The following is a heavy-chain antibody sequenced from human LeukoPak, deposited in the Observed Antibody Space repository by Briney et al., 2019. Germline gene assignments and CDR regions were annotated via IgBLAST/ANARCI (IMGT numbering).Heavy chain of an antibody. J-gene: IGHJ4*02. CDR3: ARGKYSSSPGYFDN. CDR2: INPNSGGT. CDR1: GYTFTGYY. D-gene: IGHD6-6*01. Sequence: ASVKVSCKASGYTFTGYYMHWVRQAPGQGLEWMGWINPNSGGTNYAQKFQGRVTMTRDTSISTAYMELSRLRSDDTAVYYCARGKYSSSPGYFDNWGQGTLVTVSS. V-gene: IGHV1-2*02.